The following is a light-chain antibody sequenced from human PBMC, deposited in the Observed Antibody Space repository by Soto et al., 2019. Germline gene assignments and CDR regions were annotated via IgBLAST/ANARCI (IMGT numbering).Light chain of an antibody. Sequence: MQMTQCPSSLSSSVGYRVTITCRASQTINSYLNWFQQKTGKATKLLIYAESNLQSGVPSRLRGSGSGKDFTITISSLQPEDFATYYCHQSYSTPLTFGGGTKVDIK. J-gene: IGKJ4*01. CDR2: AES. V-gene: IGKV1-39*01. CDR1: QTINSY. CDR3: HQSYSTPLT.